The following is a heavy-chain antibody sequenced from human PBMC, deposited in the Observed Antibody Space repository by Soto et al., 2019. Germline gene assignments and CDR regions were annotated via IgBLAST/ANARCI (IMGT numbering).Heavy chain of an antibody. CDR1: GYSFTSYW. V-gene: IGHV5-51*01. Sequence: PGESLKISCKGSGYSFTSYWIGWVRQMSGKGLEWMGIIYPGDSDTRYSPSFQGQVTISADKSISTAYLQWSSLKASDTAMYYCARWVRIAAAGRAFDIWGQGTMVTVSS. D-gene: IGHD6-13*01. CDR3: ARWVRIAAAGRAFDI. J-gene: IGHJ3*02. CDR2: IYPGDSDT.